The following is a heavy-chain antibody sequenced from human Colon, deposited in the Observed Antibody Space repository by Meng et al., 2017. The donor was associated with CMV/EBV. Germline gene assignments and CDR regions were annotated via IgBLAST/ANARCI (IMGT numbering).Heavy chain of an antibody. V-gene: IGHV4-39*07. J-gene: IGHJ5*02. CDR2: IYYSGTT. CDR3: ARVFPPIFGIVKNSFNWFDP. Sequence: GSLRLSCSVSGASIRSSDYYWGWIRQPLGKGLEWIGNIYYSGTTTYNPSLKSRVTVSMDTSNNLFSLNLEFVTAADTAVYYCARVFPPIFGIVKNSFNWFDPWGQGMLVTVSS. D-gene: IGHD3-3*01. CDR1: GASIRSSDYY.